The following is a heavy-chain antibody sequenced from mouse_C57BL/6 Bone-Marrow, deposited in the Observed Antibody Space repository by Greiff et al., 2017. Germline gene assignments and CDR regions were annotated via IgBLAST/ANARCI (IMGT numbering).Heavy chain of an antibody. D-gene: IGHD1-1*01. Sequence: VQLVESGPGLVQPSQSLSITCTVSGLSLTSYGVHWVRQSPGKGLAWLGVIWRGGSTDYNAAFMSRLSITKDNSKSQVFFKMNSLQADDTAIYYCATITTVVATNAMDYWGQGTSGTVSS. V-gene: IGHV2-5*01. J-gene: IGHJ4*01. CDR3: ATITTVVATNAMDY. CDR1: GLSLTSYG. CDR2: IWRGGST.